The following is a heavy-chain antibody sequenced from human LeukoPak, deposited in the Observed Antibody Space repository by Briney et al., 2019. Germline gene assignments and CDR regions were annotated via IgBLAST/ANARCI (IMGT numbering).Heavy chain of an antibody. V-gene: IGHV3-11*01. Sequence: GGSLRLSCAASGFTFSDYYMSWIRQAPGKGLEWVSYISSSGSTIYYADSVKGRFTISRDNSKNTLYLQMNSLGAEDTAVYYCAKVRGSWQDAFDIWGQGTMVTVSS. D-gene: IGHD6-13*01. CDR2: ISSSGSTI. J-gene: IGHJ3*02. CDR3: AKVRGSWQDAFDI. CDR1: GFTFSDYY.